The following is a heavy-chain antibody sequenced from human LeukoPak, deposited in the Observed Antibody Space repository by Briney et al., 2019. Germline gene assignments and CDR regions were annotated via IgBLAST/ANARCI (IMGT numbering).Heavy chain of an antibody. CDR3: ARATRYYCSSTSCPIDY. J-gene: IGHJ4*02. CDR1: GFTFSSYG. V-gene: IGHV3-33*01. Sequence: GGSLRLSCAASGFTFSSYGMPWVRQAPGKGLEWVAVIWYDGSNKYYADSVKGRFTISRDNSKNTLYLQMNSLRAEDTAVYYCARATRYYCSSTSCPIDYWGQGTLVTVSS. CDR2: IWYDGSNK. D-gene: IGHD2-2*01.